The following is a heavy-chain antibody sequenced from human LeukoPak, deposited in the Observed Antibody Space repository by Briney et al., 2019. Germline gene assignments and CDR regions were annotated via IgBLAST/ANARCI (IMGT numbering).Heavy chain of an antibody. CDR3: ARAFETYYYGSGSFNFDY. J-gene: IGHJ4*02. CDR1: GFTFSSYE. CDR2: ISSSGSTI. V-gene: IGHV3-48*03. Sequence: GGSLRLSCAASGFTFSSYEMNWVRQAPGKGLEWVSYISSSGSTIYYADSVKGRFTISRDNAKNSLYLQMNSLRAEDTAVYYCARAFETYYYGSGSFNFDYWGQGTLVTVSS. D-gene: IGHD3-10*01.